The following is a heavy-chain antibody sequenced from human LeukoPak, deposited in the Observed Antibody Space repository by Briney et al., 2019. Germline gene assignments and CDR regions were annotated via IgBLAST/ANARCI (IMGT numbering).Heavy chain of an antibody. D-gene: IGHD3-16*01. CDR2: IYHSGST. V-gene: IGHV4-30-2*01. CDR1: GGSISSGGYS. J-gene: IGHJ4*02. CDR3: ARARVGIGGFDY. Sequence: TLSVTCAVSGGSISSGGYSWSWIRQPPGKGLEWIGYIYHSGSTYYNPSLKSRVTISVDRSKNQFSLKLSSVTAADTAVYYCARARVGIGGFDYWGQGTLVTVSS.